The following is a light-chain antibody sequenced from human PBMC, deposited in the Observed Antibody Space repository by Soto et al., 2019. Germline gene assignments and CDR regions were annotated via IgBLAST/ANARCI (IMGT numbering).Light chain of an antibody. V-gene: IGKV1-39*01. CDR1: QSISSY. Sequence: DIQITKPPSSLSASVGDRVTITCRASQSISSYLKWYQQKPGKASKLLIYAAFSMQSGVPSSFSCSGSGTDFTITISSLQPEEFATYYSQLRYSIRLPSGGVTQV. J-gene: IGKJ4*01. CDR3: QLRYSIRLP. CDR2: AAF.